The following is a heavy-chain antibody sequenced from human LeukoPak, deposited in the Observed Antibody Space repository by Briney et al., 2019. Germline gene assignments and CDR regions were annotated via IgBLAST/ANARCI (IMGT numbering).Heavy chain of an antibody. Sequence: SETLSPTCTVSGGSISSFFWSWIRQPPGKGLEWIGSMHYSGDTKYNPSLKSRVSLSIDTSKQQFSLRLSFVTAADTAVYYCARDLELERNRWNYFESWGQGTLVTVSS. D-gene: IGHD1-1*01. J-gene: IGHJ4*02. CDR3: ARDLELERNRWNYFES. CDR1: GGSISSFF. V-gene: IGHV4-59*01. CDR2: MHYSGDT.